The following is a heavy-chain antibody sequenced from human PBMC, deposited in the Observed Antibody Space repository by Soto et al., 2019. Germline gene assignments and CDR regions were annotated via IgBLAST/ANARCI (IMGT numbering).Heavy chain of an antibody. D-gene: IGHD1-1*01. Sequence: QVQLQQWGAGLLKPSETLSLTCAVYGGFVSSGSYYWSWIRQPPGKGLEWIGEMSHSGGTHFNPSPKSRVTISVGTSKTQFSLKMSSVTAADTALYYCARVERGTATTVVDAFDIWGPGTMVTVSS. J-gene: IGHJ3*02. V-gene: IGHV4-34*01. CDR2: MSHSGGT. CDR1: GGFVSSGSYY. CDR3: ARVERGTATTVVDAFDI.